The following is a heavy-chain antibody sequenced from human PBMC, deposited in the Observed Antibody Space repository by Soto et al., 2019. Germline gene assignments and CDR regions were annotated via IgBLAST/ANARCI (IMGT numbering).Heavy chain of an antibody. CDR1: GFIFGNYM. J-gene: IGHJ4*02. Sequence: GGSLRLSCAVSGFIFGNYMMTWVRQAPGKGLEWVSTIRDSGDSTYYADSVKGRFTISRDNSKNTLYLQMNSLRAEDTAVYYCAKDGKYSITMIVVVEYWGQGTLVTVSS. V-gene: IGHV3-23*01. CDR2: IRDSGDST. D-gene: IGHD3-22*01. CDR3: AKDGKYSITMIVVVEY.